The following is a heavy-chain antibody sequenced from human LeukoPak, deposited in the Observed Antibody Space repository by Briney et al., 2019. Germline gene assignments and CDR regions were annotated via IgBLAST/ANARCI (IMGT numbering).Heavy chain of an antibody. D-gene: IGHD4-17*01. CDR1: GYTFTSYD. J-gene: IGHJ4*02. Sequence: ASVKVSCKASGYTFTSYDINWVRQATGQGLEWMGWMNPNSGNTGYAQKFQGRVTMTRNTSISTAYMELSSLRSGDTAVYYCARAPAYGDYIYFDHWGQGTLVTVSS. CDR2: MNPNSGNT. CDR3: ARAPAYGDYIYFDH. V-gene: IGHV1-8*01.